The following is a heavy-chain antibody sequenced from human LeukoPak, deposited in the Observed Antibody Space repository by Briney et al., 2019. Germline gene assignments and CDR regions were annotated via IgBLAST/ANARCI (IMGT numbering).Heavy chain of an antibody. Sequence: GGSLRLSCAASGFTFSNYGMHWVRQAPGKGLEWVSFIWSDGNNRFYADSVKGRFTISRDNSKNMLYLQMDSLRPEDTAVYYCAKDPGASVSGFYMDVWGKGTTVIVSS. CDR1: GFTFSNYG. CDR2: IWSDGNNR. D-gene: IGHD2-8*02. V-gene: IGHV3-30*02. J-gene: IGHJ6*03. CDR3: AKDPGASVSGFYMDV.